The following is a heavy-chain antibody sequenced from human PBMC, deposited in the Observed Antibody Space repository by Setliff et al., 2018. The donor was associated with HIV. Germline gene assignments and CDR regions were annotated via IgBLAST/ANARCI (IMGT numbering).Heavy chain of an antibody. CDR2: IYYSGST. CDR1: GGSISSSSYY. CDR3: ASPASGGSSGQYHY. V-gene: IGHV4-39*01. J-gene: IGHJ4*02. D-gene: IGHD6-19*01. Sequence: LSLTCTVSGGSISSSSYYWGWIRQPPGKGLEWIGSIYYSGSTYYNQSLKSRVTISVDTSKNQFSLKLSSVTAADTAVYYCASPASGGSSGQYHYWGQGTLVTVSS.